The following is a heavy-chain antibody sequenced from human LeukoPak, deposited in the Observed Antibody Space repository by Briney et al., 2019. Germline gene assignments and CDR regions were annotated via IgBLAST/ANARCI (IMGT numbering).Heavy chain of an antibody. J-gene: IGHJ6*03. V-gene: IGHV4-4*07. Sequence: SETLSLTCTVSGGSISSYYWSWIRQPAGKGLEWIGRICTSGSTNYNPSLKSRVTISVDKSKNQFSLKLSSVTAADTAVYYCARGRVTGDYYYYYYMDVWGKGTTVTVSS. CDR3: ARGRVTGDYYYYYYMDV. D-gene: IGHD7-27*01. CDR1: GGSISSYY. CDR2: ICTSGST.